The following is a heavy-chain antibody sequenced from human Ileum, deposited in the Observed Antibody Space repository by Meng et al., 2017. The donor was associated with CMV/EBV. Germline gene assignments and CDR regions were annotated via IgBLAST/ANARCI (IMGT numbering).Heavy chain of an antibody. CDR1: GGSTTSSTYY. J-gene: IGHJ4*02. Sequence: LQLEESGPGLVKPSGVLSLTCTASGGSTTSSTYYWGWIRQPPGKGLEWIGSVYYSGTTYYNPSLKSRVNMSIDTSKNRFSLKLSSATAADTAVYYCARNVGFYSSQIAYWGQGALVTVSS. CDR3: ARNVGFYSSQIAY. D-gene: IGHD3-3*01. V-gene: IGHV4-39*07. CDR2: VYYSGTT.